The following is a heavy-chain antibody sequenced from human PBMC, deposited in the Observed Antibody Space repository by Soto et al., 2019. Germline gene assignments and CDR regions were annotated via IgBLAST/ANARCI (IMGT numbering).Heavy chain of an antibody. D-gene: IGHD6-6*01. Sequence: GASVKVSCKTSGYTFSRYTLHWVRQAPGQGLEWMGWLTSGNGNTKYSREFQGRVTFTRDTSATTAYMELSSLTSEDTAVYYCARERSSSSLDYWGQGTLVTVSS. CDR2: LTSGNGNT. CDR3: ARERSSSSLDY. CDR1: GYTFSRYT. V-gene: IGHV1-3*03. J-gene: IGHJ4*02.